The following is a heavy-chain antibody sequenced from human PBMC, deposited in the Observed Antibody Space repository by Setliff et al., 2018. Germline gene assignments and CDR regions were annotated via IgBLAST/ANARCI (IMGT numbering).Heavy chain of an antibody. J-gene: IGHJ6*03. Sequence: SETLSLTCTVSGGSISSSSYYWGWIRQPPGKGLEWIGSIYYSGSTYYNPSLKSRVTISVDTSNNQLSRKLTSVSAADTAVYYCSRAYYYASGNSHNYYMDVWGKGTAVTVSS. CDR1: GGSISSSSYY. D-gene: IGHD3-10*01. V-gene: IGHV4-39*01. CDR3: SRAYYYASGNSHNYYMDV. CDR2: IYYSGST.